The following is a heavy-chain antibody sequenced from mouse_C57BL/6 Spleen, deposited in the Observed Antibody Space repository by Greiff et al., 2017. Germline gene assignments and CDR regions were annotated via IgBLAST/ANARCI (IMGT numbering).Heavy chain of an antibody. V-gene: IGHV1-15*01. CDR2: IDPETGGT. J-gene: IGHJ2*01. Sequence: VQLQQSGAELVRPGASVTLSCKASGYTFTDYEMHWVKQTPVHGLEWIGAIDPETGGTAYNQKFKGKAILTAVKSSSTAYMELRSLTSEDSAVYYCTRGGFITTVVAKVYFDYWGQGTTLTVSS. D-gene: IGHD1-1*01. CDR3: TRGGFITTVVAKVYFDY. CDR1: GYTFTDYE.